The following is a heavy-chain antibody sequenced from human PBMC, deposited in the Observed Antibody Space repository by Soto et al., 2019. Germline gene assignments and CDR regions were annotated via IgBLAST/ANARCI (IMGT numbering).Heavy chain of an antibody. V-gene: IGHV4-4*02. CDR2: IYHSGST. D-gene: IGHD6-13*01. CDR3: ARGGVAAAAMGTLWFDP. J-gene: IGHJ5*02. Sequence: QVQLQESGPGLVKPSGTLSLTCAVSGGSISSSNWWSWVRQPPGKGLEWIGEIYHSGSTDYNPSLKSRVTISVDKSKNQFSLKLSSVTAADTAVYYCARGGVAAAAMGTLWFDPWGQGTLVTVSS. CDR1: GGSISSSNW.